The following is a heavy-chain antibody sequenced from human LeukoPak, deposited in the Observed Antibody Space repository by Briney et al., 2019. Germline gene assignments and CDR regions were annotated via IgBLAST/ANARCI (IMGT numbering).Heavy chain of an antibody. CDR2: FDPEDGET. D-gene: IGHD6-13*01. V-gene: IGHV1-24*01. CDR3: ATNMADAGSLFYP. J-gene: IGHJ5*02. Sequence: ASVTLCCSGSGYTLTEITMRWVRQAPGKGLEWMGGFDPEDGETIYAQKFQGRVTMTEDTSTDTAYMELSSLRSEDTAVYYCATNMADAGSLFYPCGQGRLVTV. CDR1: GYTLTEIT.